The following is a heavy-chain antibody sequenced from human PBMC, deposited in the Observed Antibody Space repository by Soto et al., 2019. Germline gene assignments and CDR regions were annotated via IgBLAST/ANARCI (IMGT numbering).Heavy chain of an antibody. CDR3: GPGQYFSDY. CDR2: ISYDGSDK. Sequence: QVQLVESGGGVVQPGRSLRLSCAASGFTFSSYGMHCVRQAPGKGLEWVALISYDGSDKYYADSVKGRFTISRDNSKNTLYRQMNSLKVEDSAVYYCGPGQYFSDYWGQGTLVTVSS. CDR1: GFTFSSYG. V-gene: IGHV3-30*03. J-gene: IGHJ4*02.